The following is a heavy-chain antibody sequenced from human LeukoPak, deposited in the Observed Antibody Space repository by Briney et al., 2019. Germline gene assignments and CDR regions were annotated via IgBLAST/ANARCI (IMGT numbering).Heavy chain of an antibody. CDR3: ARGASEWFGESTV. D-gene: IGHD3-10*01. V-gene: IGHV3-21*01. J-gene: IGHJ4*02. CDR1: GFTFSSYA. Sequence: GGSLRLSCAASGFTFSSYAMSWVRQAPGKGLEWVSSISSSGDYMNYADSVKGRFTISRDNAKNSLYLQMNSLRAEDTAVYYCARGASEWFGESTVWGQGTLVTVSS. CDR2: ISSSGDYM.